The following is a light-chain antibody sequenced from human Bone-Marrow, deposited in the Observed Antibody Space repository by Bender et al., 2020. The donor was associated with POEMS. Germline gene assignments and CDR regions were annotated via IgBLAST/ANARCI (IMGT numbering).Light chain of an antibody. J-gene: IGLJ2*01. CDR1: SIDVGYYNY. Sequence: QSALTQPASVSGSPGQSITISCTGTSIDVGYYNYVSWYQQPPAKAPKLLIYDVSDRPSGVSNRFSGSKSGNTASLTISGLQAEDEAEYYCSSYGDNNNLVFGGGTKLTVL. V-gene: IGLV2-8*01. CDR2: DVS. CDR3: SSYGDNNNLV.